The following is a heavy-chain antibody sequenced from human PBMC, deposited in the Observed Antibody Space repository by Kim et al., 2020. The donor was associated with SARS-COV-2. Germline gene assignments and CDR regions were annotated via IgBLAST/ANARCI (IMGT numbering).Heavy chain of an antibody. CDR2: VYYSGSA. D-gene: IGHD6-25*01. CDR3: SGRIGGVKRHWWFYA. V-gene: IGHV4-59*13. CDR1: GGSITGYY. J-gene: IGHJ5*02. Sequence: SETLSLTCNVSGGSITGYYWSWIRQPPGKGLEWIGNVYYSGSANSPPSLKSRVNMSLATLQNQLFLRLTYVTAADAPAVYCSGRIGGVKRHWWFYAWGQG.